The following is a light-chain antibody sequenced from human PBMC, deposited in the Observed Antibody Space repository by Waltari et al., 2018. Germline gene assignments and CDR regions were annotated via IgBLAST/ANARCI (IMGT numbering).Light chain of an antibody. Sequence: PPSVSVSPGQTASIPCSGDGLGNKYVSWFQQRPGQSPVLVIYEDAKRPSGVPARISGSNSENMATLTISGTQATDEADYYCQAWDPTSHVTFGGGTKLSVL. CDR3: QAWDPTSHVT. V-gene: IGLV3-1*01. CDR2: EDA. J-gene: IGLJ2*01. CDR1: GLGNKY.